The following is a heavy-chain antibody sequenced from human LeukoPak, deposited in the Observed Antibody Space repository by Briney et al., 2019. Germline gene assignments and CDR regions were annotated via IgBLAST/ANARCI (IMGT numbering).Heavy chain of an antibody. CDR2: ISAYNGNT. D-gene: IGHD2-2*01. J-gene: IGHJ6*02. Sequence: ASVKVSCKASGCTFTSYGISWVRQAPGQGLEWMGWISAYNGNTNYAQKFQGRVTMTTDTSTSTAYMELRSLRSDDTAVYYCARAGYPYCSRTSCHIPGYYYYGMDVWGQGTTVTVSS. CDR3: ARAGYPYCSRTSCHIPGYYYYGMDV. CDR1: GCTFTSYG. V-gene: IGHV1-18*01.